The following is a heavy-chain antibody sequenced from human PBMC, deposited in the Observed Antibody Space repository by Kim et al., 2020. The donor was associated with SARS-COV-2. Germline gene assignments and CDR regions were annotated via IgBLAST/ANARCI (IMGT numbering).Heavy chain of an antibody. CDR1: GFTFSSYW. CDR2: INSDGSST. CDR3: ARDHKPASNDFWSGYYENYYYYGMDV. J-gene: IGHJ6*02. Sequence: GGSLRLSCAASGFTFSSYWMHWVRQAPGKGLVWVSRINSDGSSTSYADSVKGRFTISRDNAKNTLYLQMNSLRAEDTAVYYCARDHKPASNDFWSGYYENYYYYGMDVWGQGTTVTVSS. D-gene: IGHD3-3*01. V-gene: IGHV3-74*01.